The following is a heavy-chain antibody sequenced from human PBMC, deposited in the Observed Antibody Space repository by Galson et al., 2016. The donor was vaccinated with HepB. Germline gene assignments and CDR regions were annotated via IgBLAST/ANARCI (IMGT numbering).Heavy chain of an antibody. D-gene: IGHD2-15*01. J-gene: IGHJ5*01. CDR1: GLSFSVRG. Sequence: SLRLSCATSGLSFSVRGLHWVRQAPGKGLEWVAGIWKYGRTKHYGDSLKGRFIISRDNSRETLYLQMNSLRVDDTAIYYCATDGPPTVVVGAALDSWGPRTLVTVSS. CDR3: ATDGPPTVVVGAALDS. CDR2: IWKYGRTK. V-gene: IGHV3-33*01.